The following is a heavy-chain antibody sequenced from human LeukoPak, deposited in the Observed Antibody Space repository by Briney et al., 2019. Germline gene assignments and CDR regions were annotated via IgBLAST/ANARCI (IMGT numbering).Heavy chain of an antibody. J-gene: IGHJ4*02. D-gene: IGHD3-3*01. V-gene: IGHV3-11*01. Sequence: GGSLRLSCAASGFTFSDDYISWIRQAPGEGLEWVSYISSSGSTIYYADSVKGRFTISRDNAKNSLYLQMTSLRAEDTAVYYCARDRSGYYDYWGPGNLVTVSS. CDR2: ISSSGSTI. CDR1: GFTFSDDY. CDR3: ARDRSGYYDY.